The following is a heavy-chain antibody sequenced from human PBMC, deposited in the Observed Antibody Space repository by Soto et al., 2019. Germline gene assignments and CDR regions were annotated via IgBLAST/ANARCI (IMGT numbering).Heavy chain of an antibody. V-gene: IGHV3-21*01. D-gene: IGHD3-22*01. CDR1: GFSFGSFS. Sequence: EVQLVESGGGLVKPGGSLRLSCAASGFSFGSFSLNWVRQAPGKGLEWVSFISASSSHIYYGDSVRGRFTISRDNAKNTLYLQMSSLRAEDTAVYYCARGHDYFDNSLNFDYWGQGNLVTVSS. CDR2: ISASSSHI. J-gene: IGHJ4*02. CDR3: ARGHDYFDNSLNFDY.